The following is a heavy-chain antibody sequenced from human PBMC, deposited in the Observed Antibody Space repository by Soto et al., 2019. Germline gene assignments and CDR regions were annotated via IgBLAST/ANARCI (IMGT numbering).Heavy chain of an antibody. CDR1: GYTFTSYG. Sequence: QVQLVQSGAEVKKPGASVKVSCKASGYTFTSYGISWVRQAPGQGLEWMGWISSYTGNTNYAQKLKGRVTMTTDTSTRKDYKERRSLRFDDTAVYLCARGGGPVAASSYWYFGIWGRSTL. D-gene: IGHD2-15*01. V-gene: IGHV1-18*01. CDR3: ARGGGPVAASSYWYFGI. CDR2: ISSYTGNT. J-gene: IGHJ2*01.